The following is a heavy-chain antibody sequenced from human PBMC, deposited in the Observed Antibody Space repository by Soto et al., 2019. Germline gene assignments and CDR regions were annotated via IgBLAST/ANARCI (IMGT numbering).Heavy chain of an antibody. V-gene: IGHV1-2*02. Sequence: ASVKVSCKASGYTFTDYYLHWVRQAPGQGLEWMGWINPNSGGTNYVQKFQGRVTMTRDTSISTAYMELNRLKSDDTAVYYCVRYDTYSSNYYGFDPWGQGTLVTVSS. CDR2: INPNSGGT. CDR3: VRYDTYSSNYYGFDP. CDR1: GYTFTDYY. D-gene: IGHD6-13*01. J-gene: IGHJ5*02.